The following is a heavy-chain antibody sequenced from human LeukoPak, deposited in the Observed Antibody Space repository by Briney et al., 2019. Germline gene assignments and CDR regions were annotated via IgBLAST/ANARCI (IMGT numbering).Heavy chain of an antibody. CDR3: ARTYCDSTTCYRFDY. V-gene: IGHV4-61*02. CDR2: IQTSGST. D-gene: IGHD2-2*01. Sequence: SQTLSLTCTVSGGSISSGGYYWNWIRQPAGKGLEWIGRIQTSGSTNYNPSLNSRVTISVDTSENQFSLELRSVTAADAAVYYCARTYCDSTTCYRFDYWGQGTLVTVSS. CDR1: GGSISSGGYY. J-gene: IGHJ4*02.